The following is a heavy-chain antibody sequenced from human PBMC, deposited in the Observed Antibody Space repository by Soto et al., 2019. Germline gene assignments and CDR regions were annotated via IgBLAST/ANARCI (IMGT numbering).Heavy chain of an antibody. CDR3: ATGGDTAKDGY. D-gene: IGHD5-18*01. V-gene: IGHV3-53*01. J-gene: IGHJ4*02. CDR1: GFTVTDNH. Sequence: VPLVESGGGLVQPGGSLRLSCVGSGFTVTDNHMTWVRQAPGRGPEWVSTIYYNGNTFHADAVWGRFTISRDTSKNMLFLQMNSLRAEDTAVYYCATGGDTAKDGYWGQGTLVTVSS. CDR2: IYYNGNT.